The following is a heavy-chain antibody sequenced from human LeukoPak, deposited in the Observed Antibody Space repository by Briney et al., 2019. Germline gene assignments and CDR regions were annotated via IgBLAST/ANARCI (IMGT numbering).Heavy chain of an antibody. Sequence: GESLKISCKGSGYSFTTYWIGWVRQMPGKGLEWVGIIYPGDSDTRYSPSFQGQVTISADKSISTAYLQWSSLKASDTAMYYCARQGGGCSSTNCYGGGYYYYYMDVWGKGTTVTVSS. V-gene: IGHV5-51*01. CDR1: GYSFTTYW. CDR2: IYPGDSDT. CDR3: ARQGGGCSSTNCYGGGYYYYYMDV. D-gene: IGHD2-2*01. J-gene: IGHJ6*03.